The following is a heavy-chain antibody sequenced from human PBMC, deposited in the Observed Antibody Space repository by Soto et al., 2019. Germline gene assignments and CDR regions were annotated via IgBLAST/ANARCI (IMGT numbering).Heavy chain of an antibody. J-gene: IGHJ5*02. Sequence: GGSLRLSCAASGFTFTSHAMSWVRQAPGRGLEWVSSISGNGGSSYYADSVKGRFVISRDNSHNTLYLQMNSLRAEDTAVYYCXKDPYFGSEAYPNWFDPWGQGALVTVSS. D-gene: IGHD3-10*01. CDR3: XKDPYFGSEAYPNWFDP. CDR1: GFTFTSHA. V-gene: IGHV3-23*01. CDR2: ISGNGGSS.